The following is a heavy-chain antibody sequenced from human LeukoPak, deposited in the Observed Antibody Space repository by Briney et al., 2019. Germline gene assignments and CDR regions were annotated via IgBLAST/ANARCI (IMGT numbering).Heavy chain of an antibody. V-gene: IGHV3-53*01. J-gene: IGHJ4*02. Sequence: PGGSLRLSCAASGFTVSRNYMSWVRQAPGKGPEWVSVLYSDGSRYYADSVKGRFTISRDNSKNTVYVQMSSLRAEDTAIYYCAKDPSTLTSADDYWGQGTLVTVSS. CDR2: LYSDGSR. CDR3: AKDPSTLTSADDY. CDR1: GFTVSRNY. D-gene: IGHD6-13*01.